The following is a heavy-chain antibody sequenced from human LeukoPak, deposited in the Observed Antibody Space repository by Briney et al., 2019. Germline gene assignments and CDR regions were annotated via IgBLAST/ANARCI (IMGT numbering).Heavy chain of an antibody. J-gene: IGHJ3*02. Sequence: GGSLRLSCAASGFTVSSNYMSWVRQAPGKGLEWVSVIYSGGSTYYADSVEGRFTISRDNSKNTLYLQMNSLRAEDTAVYYCARAGLLWFGELLYGNAFDIWGQGTMVTVSS. CDR3: ARAGLLWFGELLYGNAFDI. D-gene: IGHD3-10*01. CDR2: IYSGGST. V-gene: IGHV3-53*01. CDR1: GFTVSSNY.